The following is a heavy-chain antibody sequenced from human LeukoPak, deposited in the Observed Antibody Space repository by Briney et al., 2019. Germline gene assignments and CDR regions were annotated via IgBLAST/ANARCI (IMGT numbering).Heavy chain of an antibody. CDR1: GFTFKTYA. J-gene: IGHJ4*02. Sequence: GGSLRLSCAASGFTFKTYAMSWVREAPGKGLEWVSDISTGGVNTYYTDSVKGRFTISRDNAKNSLYLQMNNLRAEDTAVYYCAKTLEDWYIPAWFDNWGQGTLVSVSS. D-gene: IGHD3/OR15-3a*01. V-gene: IGHV3-23*01. CDR2: ISTGGVNT. CDR3: AKTLEDWYIPAWFDN.